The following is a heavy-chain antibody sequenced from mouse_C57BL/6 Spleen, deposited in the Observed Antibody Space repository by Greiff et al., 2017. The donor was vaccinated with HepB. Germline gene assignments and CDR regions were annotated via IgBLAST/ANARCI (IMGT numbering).Heavy chain of an antibody. V-gene: IGHV1-55*01. Sequence: SGASVKMSCTASGYTFTSYWITWVKQRPGQGLEWIGDIYPGSGSTNYNEKFKSKATLTVDTSSSTAYMQLSSLTSEDSAVYYCARYYYGSSKYFDVWGTGTTVTVSS. CDR2: IYPGSGST. D-gene: IGHD1-1*01. CDR1: GYTFTSYW. J-gene: IGHJ1*03. CDR3: ARYYYGSSKYFDV.